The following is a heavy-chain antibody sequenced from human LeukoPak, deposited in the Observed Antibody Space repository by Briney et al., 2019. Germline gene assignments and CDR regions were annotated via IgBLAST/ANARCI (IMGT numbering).Heavy chain of an antibody. J-gene: IGHJ5*02. V-gene: IGHV4-59*01. CDR2: IYYSGST. CDR1: GGSISSYY. Sequence: SETLSLTCTVSGGSISSYYWSWIRQPPGKGLEWIGYIYYSGSTNYNPSLKSRVTISVDTSKNQFSLKLSSATAADTAVYYCARDLGRHNWFDPWGQGTLVTVSS. CDR3: ARDLGRHNWFDP. D-gene: IGHD7-27*01.